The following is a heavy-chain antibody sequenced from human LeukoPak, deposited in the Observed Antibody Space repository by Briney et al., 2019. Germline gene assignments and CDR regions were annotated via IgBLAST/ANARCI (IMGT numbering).Heavy chain of an antibody. CDR3: ARGGRFGEFTSFYYYYGMDV. V-gene: IGHV4-59*08. CDR2: IYYSGTT. J-gene: IGHJ6*02. Sequence: SETLSLTCTVSGGSISGYYWSWIRQPPGKGLEWIGYIYYSGTTNYNPSLKSRVAISVDTSKNQFSLKLSSVTAADTAVYYCARGGRFGEFTSFYYYYGMDVWGQGTTVTVSS. CDR1: GGSISGYY. D-gene: IGHD3-10*01.